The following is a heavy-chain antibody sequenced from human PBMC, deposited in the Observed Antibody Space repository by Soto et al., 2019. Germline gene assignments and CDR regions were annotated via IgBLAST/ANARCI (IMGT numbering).Heavy chain of an antibody. Sequence: QVQLVQSGAEVKKPGASVKVSCKASGYSFRDYYMHWVRQAPGQGLEWMGWINPYSGGTNYAQKFQGRVPMTSDTSICPAYMELSRLRSDDTAIYYCARSRAYVDSGGYYAMDVWGQGTPVTVSS. D-gene: IGHD4-17*01. CDR3: ARSRAYVDSGGYYAMDV. J-gene: IGHJ6*02. CDR2: INPYSGGT. V-gene: IGHV1-2*02. CDR1: GYSFRDYY.